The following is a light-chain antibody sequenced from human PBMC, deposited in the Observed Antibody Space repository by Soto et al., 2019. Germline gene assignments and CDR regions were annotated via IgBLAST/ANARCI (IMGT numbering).Light chain of an antibody. J-gene: IGKJ1*01. CDR2: DAS. V-gene: IGKV1-5*01. CDR1: QSISSW. Sequence: DIQTTQSPSTLSASVGDRVTITCRASQSISSWLAWYQEKPGKAPKLLIFDASSLESGVPSRFSGSGSGTEFTLTISSLQPDDLATYYCQEYNSYHWTFGQGTKVDIK. CDR3: QEYNSYHWT.